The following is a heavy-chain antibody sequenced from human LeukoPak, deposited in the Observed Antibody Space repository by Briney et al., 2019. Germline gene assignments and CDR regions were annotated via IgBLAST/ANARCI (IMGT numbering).Heavy chain of an antibody. CDR1: GDSISSGSYY. CDR3: ARFSQYYDSPTHYLDY. J-gene: IGHJ4*02. D-gene: IGHD3-16*01. CDR2: IYYTGST. Sequence: SETLSLTCTVSGDSISSGSYYWGWIRQPPGKGLEWIGSIYYTGSTNYNPSLKTRLTISVDTSKNQFSLRLNSVTAADTAVYYCARFSQYYDSPTHYLDYWGQGILVTVSS. V-gene: IGHV4-39*07.